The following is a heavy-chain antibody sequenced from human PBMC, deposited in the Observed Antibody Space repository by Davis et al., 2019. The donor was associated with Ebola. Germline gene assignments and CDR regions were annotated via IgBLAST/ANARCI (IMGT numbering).Heavy chain of an antibody. CDR2: IYYNGRT. Sequence: SETLSLTCSVSGGSISSGTYYWGWVRQPPGKGLEWIGAIYYNGRTYYNSSLEGRVTISLDTSKNQLSLRLTSVTAADTAVYYCARDSSPRNLDIWGQGTLVTVSA. D-gene: IGHD1-14*01. J-gene: IGHJ3*02. CDR1: GGSISSGTYY. CDR3: ARDSSPRNLDI. V-gene: IGHV4-39*07.